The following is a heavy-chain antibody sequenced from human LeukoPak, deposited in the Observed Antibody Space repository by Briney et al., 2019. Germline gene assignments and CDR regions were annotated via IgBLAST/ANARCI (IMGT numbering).Heavy chain of an antibody. CDR2: VSAYNGNT. Sequence: ASVKVSCKASGYTFTRYGINWVRQAPGQGLEWMGWVSAYNGNTNYAQKLQGRVTMTTDTSTSTAYMELRSLRSDDTAVYYCARDHCTNGVCYMGHYWGQGTLVTVSS. J-gene: IGHJ4*02. V-gene: IGHV1-18*01. CDR3: ARDHCTNGVCYMGHY. CDR1: GYTFTRYG. D-gene: IGHD2-8*01.